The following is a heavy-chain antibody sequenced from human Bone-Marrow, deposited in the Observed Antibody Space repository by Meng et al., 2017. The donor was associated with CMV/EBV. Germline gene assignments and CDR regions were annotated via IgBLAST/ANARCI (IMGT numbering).Heavy chain of an antibody. CDR3: ASTFPTISAAASYSHFDS. Sequence: SETLSLTCTVSGGSISSSNWWSWVRQHPGEGLEWIGEMYHSGASNYNPSLKSRVTILVDKSKNQFSLKLTSVTAAYTAMYYCASTFPTISAAASYSHFDSWGQGTLVTVSS. V-gene: IGHV4-4*02. J-gene: IGHJ4*02. D-gene: IGHD6-13*01. CDR1: GGSISSSNW. CDR2: MYHSGAS.